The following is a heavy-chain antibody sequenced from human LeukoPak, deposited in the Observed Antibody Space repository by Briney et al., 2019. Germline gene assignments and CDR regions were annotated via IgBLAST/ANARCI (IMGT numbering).Heavy chain of an antibody. CDR2: INHSGST. J-gene: IGHJ5*02. CDR1: GGSFSGYY. CDR3: ARGIAFDP. D-gene: IGHD2-21*01. V-gene: IGHV4-34*01. Sequence: SETLSLTCAVYGGSFSGYYWSWIRQPPGKGLEWIGEINHSGSTNYNPSLKSRVTISVDTSKNQFSLKLSSVTAADTAVYYCARGIAFDPWGQGTLVTVSS.